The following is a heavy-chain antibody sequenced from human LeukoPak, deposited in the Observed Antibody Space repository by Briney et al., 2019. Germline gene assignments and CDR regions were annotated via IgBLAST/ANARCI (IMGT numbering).Heavy chain of an antibody. CDR1: GFTFCSYE. V-gene: IGHV3-48*03. D-gene: IGHD2-15*01. CDR3: ARDAYCSGGSCYPLTFDY. CDR2: IRSSGSTI. Sequence: GGSLRLSCEASGFTFCSYEMNWVRQAPGEGLEWVSYIRSSGSTIYYADSVKGRFTISRDNAKNSLYLQMNSLRAEDTAVYYCARDAYCSGGSCYPLTFDYWGQGTLVTVSS. J-gene: IGHJ4*02.